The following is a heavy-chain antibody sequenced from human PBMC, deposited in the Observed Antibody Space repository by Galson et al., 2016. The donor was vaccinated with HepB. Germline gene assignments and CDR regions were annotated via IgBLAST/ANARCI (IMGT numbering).Heavy chain of an antibody. Sequence: SVKVSCKASGYTLSRFYMHWVRQAPGEGLEWMGLINPTGDFTTSAQKFQGRVTITMNTSTSTFYMELTSLRSADTALYYCARSDYYDSLGGLDFWGQGTLVTVSS. CDR2: INPTGDFT. D-gene: IGHD3-22*01. J-gene: IGHJ4*02. CDR3: ARSDYYDSLGGLDF. V-gene: IGHV1-46*01. CDR1: GYTLSRFY.